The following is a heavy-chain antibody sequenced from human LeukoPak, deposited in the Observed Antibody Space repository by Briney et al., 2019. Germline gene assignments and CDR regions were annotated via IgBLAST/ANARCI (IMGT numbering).Heavy chain of an antibody. CDR2: IIPIFGTA. D-gene: IGHD6-13*01. CDR1: GGTFSSYA. V-gene: IGHV1-69*06. J-gene: IGHJ6*03. Sequence: GASVKVSCKASGGTFSSYAISWVRQAPGQGLEWMGGIIPIFGTANYAQKFQGRVTITADKSTSTAYMELSSLRSEDTAVYYCAREGRTSKYSSSWSTYYYYYMDVWGKGTTVTVSS. CDR3: AREGRTSKYSSSWSTYYYYYMDV.